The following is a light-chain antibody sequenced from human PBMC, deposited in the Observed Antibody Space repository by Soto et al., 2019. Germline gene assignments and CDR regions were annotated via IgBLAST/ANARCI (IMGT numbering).Light chain of an antibody. CDR3: AAWDDSLRGWV. J-gene: IGLJ3*02. V-gene: IGLV1-36*01. Sequence: QSVLSQPPSVSEAPRQRVSIPCSGSSSNIGKNAVNWYQQFPGKAPKLLIYYDDLLPSGVSDRFSGSKSGTSASLAINGLQSEDEADYYCAAWDDSLRGWVFGGGTKLTVL. CDR2: YDD. CDR1: SSNIGKNA.